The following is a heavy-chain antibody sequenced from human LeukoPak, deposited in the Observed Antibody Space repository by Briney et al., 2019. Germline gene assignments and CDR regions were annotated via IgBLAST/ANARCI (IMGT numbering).Heavy chain of an antibody. CDR1: GFTFSSYG. Sequence: GRSLRLSCAASGFTFSSYGMHWVRQAPGKGLEWVAVIWYDGSNKYYADSVKGRFTISRDNSKNTLYLQTNSLRAEDTAVYYCAREVRGGDWNDAFDIWGQGTMVTVSS. CDR2: IWYDGSNK. CDR3: AREVRGGDWNDAFDI. V-gene: IGHV3-33*01. J-gene: IGHJ3*02. D-gene: IGHD2-21*02.